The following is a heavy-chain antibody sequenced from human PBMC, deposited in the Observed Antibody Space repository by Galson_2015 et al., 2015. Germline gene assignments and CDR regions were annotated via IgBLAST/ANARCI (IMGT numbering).Heavy chain of an antibody. D-gene: IGHD3-10*01. J-gene: IGHJ4*02. CDR1: GYTFTNYF. CDR3: ARELGGTYYFDY. CDR2: INASGAAT. V-gene: IGHV1-46*04. Sequence: SVKVSCKASGYTFTNYFIQWARQAPGQGLEWVGAINASGAATFYAQKLQGSVTMTRDTPTSTVYVELSSLGSEDTAVYYCARELGGTYYFDYWGLGTLVTVSS.